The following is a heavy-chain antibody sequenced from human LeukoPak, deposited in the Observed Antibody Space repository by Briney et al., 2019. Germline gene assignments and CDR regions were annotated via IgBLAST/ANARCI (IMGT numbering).Heavy chain of an antibody. CDR1: GYTFTSYY. J-gene: IGHJ5*02. Sequence: ASVKVSCKASGYTFTSYYMHWVRQAPGQGLEWMGIINPSGGSTSYAQKFQGRVTMTGDTPTSTVYMELSSLRSEDTAVYYCARGALTYYYDSSEGWFDPWGQGTLVTVSS. D-gene: IGHD3-22*01. CDR2: INPSGGST. CDR3: ARGALTYYYDSSEGWFDP. V-gene: IGHV1-46*01.